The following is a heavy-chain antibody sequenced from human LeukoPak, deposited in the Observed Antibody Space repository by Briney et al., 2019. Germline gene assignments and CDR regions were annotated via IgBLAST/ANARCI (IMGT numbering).Heavy chain of an antibody. CDR1: GYFISSGYY. CDR3: ARVTRNSNDAFDI. V-gene: IGHV4-38-2*02. Sequence: SETLSLTCTVSGYFISSGYYWGWVRPPPGKGLEWIGIIYHSGITFYNPSLKSRVTISGDTSKNHFSLKLSSVTAADTAVFYCARVTRNSNDAFDIWGQGTMVTVSS. J-gene: IGHJ3*02. CDR2: IYHSGIT. D-gene: IGHD1-14*01.